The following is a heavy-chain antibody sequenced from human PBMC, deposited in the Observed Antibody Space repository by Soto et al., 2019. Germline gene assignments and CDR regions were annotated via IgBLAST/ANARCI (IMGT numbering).Heavy chain of an antibody. CDR2: ISSSSSYI. CDR1: GFTFSSYS. D-gene: IGHD1-1*01. Sequence: GGSLRLSCAASGFTFSSYSMNWVRQAPGKGLEWVSSISSSSSYIYYADSVKGRFTISRDNAKNSLYLQMNSLRAEDTAVYYCARVGWNAPKFDYWGQGTLVTVSS. CDR3: ARVGWNAPKFDY. J-gene: IGHJ4*02. V-gene: IGHV3-21*01.